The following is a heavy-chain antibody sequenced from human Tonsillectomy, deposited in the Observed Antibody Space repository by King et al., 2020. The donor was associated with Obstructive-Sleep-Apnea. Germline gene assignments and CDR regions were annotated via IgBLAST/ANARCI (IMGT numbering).Heavy chain of an antibody. CDR2: IIPILGIA. CDR1: GGTFSSYA. CDR3: ARDHLGTNVLLVG. Sequence: QLVQSGAEVKKPGSSVKVSCKASGGTFSSYAISWVRQAPGQGLEWMGRIIPILGIANYAQKFQGRVTITADKTTGTASMELSSLRSEDTAVYYCARDHLGTNVLLVGWGQGTLVTVSS. V-gene: IGHV1-69*09. J-gene: IGHJ4*02. D-gene: IGHD2-8*01.